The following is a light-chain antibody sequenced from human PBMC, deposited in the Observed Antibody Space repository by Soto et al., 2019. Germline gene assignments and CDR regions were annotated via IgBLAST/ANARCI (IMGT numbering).Light chain of an antibody. CDR3: NSYTTSYSWV. Sequence: QSVLTQPASVSGSPGQSITISCTGSSSDVGAYNYVSWYQQHPGRAPQLIIYEVSNRPSGVSNRFSASKSGNTASLTISGLQAEDEADYYCNSYTTSYSWVFGGGTKVTVL. CDR2: EVS. V-gene: IGLV2-14*01. J-gene: IGLJ3*02. CDR1: SSDVGAYNY.